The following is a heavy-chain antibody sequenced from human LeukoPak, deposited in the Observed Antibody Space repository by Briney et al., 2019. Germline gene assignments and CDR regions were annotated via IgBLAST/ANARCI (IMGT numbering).Heavy chain of an antibody. CDR3: TTDLLTIFGVTNNY. J-gene: IGHJ4*02. V-gene: IGHV3-15*01. CDR1: GFTFSNAY. CDR2: IKSKTDGGTT. Sequence: GGSLRLSCAASGFTFSNAYMSWVRQAPGKGLEWVGRIKSKTDGGTTDYAAPVKGRFTISRDDSKNTLYLQMNSPKTEDTAVYYCTTDLLTIFGVTNNYWGQGTLVTVSS. D-gene: IGHD3-3*01.